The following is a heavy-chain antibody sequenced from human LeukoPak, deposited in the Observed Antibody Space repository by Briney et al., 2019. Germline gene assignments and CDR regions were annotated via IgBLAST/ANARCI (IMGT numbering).Heavy chain of an antibody. CDR2: IYYSGST. Sequence: SETLSLTCTVSGGSISSYYWSWIRQPPGKGLEWIGYIYYSGSTNYNPSLKSRVTISVDTSKNQFSLKLSSVTAADTAVYYCARGRRTVAGTGNWFDPWGQGTLVTVSS. D-gene: IGHD6-19*01. CDR1: GGSISSYY. V-gene: IGHV4-59*01. CDR3: ARGRRTVAGTGNWFDP. J-gene: IGHJ5*02.